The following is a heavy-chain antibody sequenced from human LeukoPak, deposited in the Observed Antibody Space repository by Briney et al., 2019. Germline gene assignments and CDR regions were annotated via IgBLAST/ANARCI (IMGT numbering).Heavy chain of an antibody. V-gene: IGHV3-30*02. CDR1: GFTFSSYG. CDR2: IRYDGTNK. J-gene: IGHJ4*02. CDR3: ARDNYYDSSGYHRY. Sequence: PGGSLRLSCAASGFTFSSYGMHWVRQAPGKGLEWVAFIRYDGTNKYYADSVKGRFTISRDNSKNTLYLQMNSLRAEDTAVYYCARDNYYDSSGYHRYWGQGTLVTVSS. D-gene: IGHD3-22*01.